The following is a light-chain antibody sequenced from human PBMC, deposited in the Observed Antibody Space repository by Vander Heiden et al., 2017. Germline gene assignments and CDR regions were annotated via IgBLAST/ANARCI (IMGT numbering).Light chain of an antibody. CDR1: SSNIGSNT. V-gene: IGLV1-44*01. J-gene: IGLJ3*02. CDR3: AAWDDSLNGPV. CDR2: SNN. Sequence: QSVLTQPPPASGTPGQRVTISCSGSSSNIGSNTVNWYQQLPGTAPKLLIYSNNQRPSGVPDRFCGSKSGTSASLAISGLQSEDEADYYCAAWDDSLNGPVFGGGTKLTVL.